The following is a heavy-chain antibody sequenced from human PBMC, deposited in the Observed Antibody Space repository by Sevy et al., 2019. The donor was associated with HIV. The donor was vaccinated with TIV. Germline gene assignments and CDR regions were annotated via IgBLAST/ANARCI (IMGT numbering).Heavy chain of an antibody. CDR2: ISAYNGNT. Sequence: ASVKVSCKASGYTFTSYGISWVRQAPGQGLEWMGWISAYNGNTNYSQKLQGRVTMTTDTSTSTAYMELRSLRSDDTAVYYCAREYYYDSSGYYYVKIPLDYWGQGTLVTVS. D-gene: IGHD3-22*01. CDR3: AREYYYDSSGYYYVKIPLDY. CDR1: GYTFTSYG. J-gene: IGHJ4*02. V-gene: IGHV1-18*04.